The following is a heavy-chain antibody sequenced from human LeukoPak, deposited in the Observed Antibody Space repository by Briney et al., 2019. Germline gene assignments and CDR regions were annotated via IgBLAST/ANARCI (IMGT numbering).Heavy chain of an antibody. CDR3: ATTGLLGDIP. CDR2: ISKNGKTI. J-gene: IGHJ5*02. Sequence: PGGSLRLSCAASGFTFSNAWMSWIRQAPGKGLEWLSYISKNGKTIYYADSVKGRFTISRDNAKKSVYLQMNSLRAEDTAVYYCATTGLLGDIPWGQGTLVTVSS. V-gene: IGHV3-11*01. CDR1: GFTFSNAW. D-gene: IGHD2-21*01.